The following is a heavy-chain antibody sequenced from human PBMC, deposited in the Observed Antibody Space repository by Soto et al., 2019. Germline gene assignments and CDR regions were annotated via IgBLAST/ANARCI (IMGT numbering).Heavy chain of an antibody. D-gene: IGHD6-19*01. V-gene: IGHV3-72*01. Sequence: PGGSLRLSCAASGLIFSDYHMDWVRRAPGKGLEWVGRIRRKANSYTTEYAASVKGRFTISRDDSKNSLYLQMNSLKSEDTAVYYCAMLGGWSGGSSGMDVWGQGTTVTSP. CDR3: AMLGGWSGGSSGMDV. CDR1: GLIFSDYH. J-gene: IGHJ6*02. CDR2: IRRKANSYTT.